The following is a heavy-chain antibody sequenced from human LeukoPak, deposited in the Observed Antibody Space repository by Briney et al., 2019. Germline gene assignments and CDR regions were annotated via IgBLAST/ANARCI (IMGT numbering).Heavy chain of an antibody. CDR3: ASRKDYDSGELDH. Sequence: PGGSLRLSCSASGFIFSDKYMHWIRQAPGKGLEWISYIGRSGDSIYYGDSVKGRFTISRDNAKNSLYLQMNYLRAEDTAVYYCASRKDYDSGELDHWGQGTLVTVSS. J-gene: IGHJ5*02. CDR1: GFIFSDKY. D-gene: IGHD3-22*01. V-gene: IGHV3-11*01. CDR2: IGRSGDSI.